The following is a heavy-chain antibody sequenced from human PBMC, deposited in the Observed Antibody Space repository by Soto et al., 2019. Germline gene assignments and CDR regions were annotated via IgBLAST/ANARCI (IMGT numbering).Heavy chain of an antibody. CDR1: GFTFSSYG. CDR3: ARDGRYDFWSGYYQHDAFDI. J-gene: IGHJ3*02. D-gene: IGHD3-3*01. V-gene: IGHV3-33*01. CDR2: IWYDGSNK. Sequence: GGSLRLSCAASGFTFSSYGMHWVRQAPGKGLEWVAVIWYDGSNKYYADSVKGRFTISRDNSKNTLYLQMNSLRAEDTAVYYCARDGRYDFWSGYYQHDAFDIWGQGTMVTVSS.